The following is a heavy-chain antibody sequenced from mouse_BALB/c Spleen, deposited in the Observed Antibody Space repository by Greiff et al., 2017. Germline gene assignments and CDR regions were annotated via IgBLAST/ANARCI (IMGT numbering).Heavy chain of an antibody. D-gene: IGHD1-1*01. CDR3: TKGLLRYYAMDY. J-gene: IGHJ4*01. Sequence: QVHVKQSGAELVRPGASVTLSCKASGYTFTDYEMHWVKQTPVHGLEWIGAIDPETGGTAYNQKFKGKATLTADKSSSTAYMELRSLTSEDSAVYYCTKGLLRYYAMDYWGQGTSVTVSS. CDR1: GYTFTDYE. V-gene: IGHV1-15*01. CDR2: IDPETGGT.